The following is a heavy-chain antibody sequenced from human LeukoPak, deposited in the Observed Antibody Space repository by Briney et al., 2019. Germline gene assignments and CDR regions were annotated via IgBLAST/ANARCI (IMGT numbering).Heavy chain of an antibody. CDR3: ARVITFGGVHPDY. CDR1: GGSISSGDYY. V-gene: IGHV4-30-4*01. J-gene: IGHJ4*02. CDR2: IYYSGST. D-gene: IGHD3-16*01. Sequence: SETLSLTCTVSGGSISSGDYYWSWIRQPPGKGLEWIGYIYYSGSTYYNPSLKSRVTISVDTSKNQFSLKLSSVTAADTAVYYCARVITFGGVHPDYWGQGTLVTVSS.